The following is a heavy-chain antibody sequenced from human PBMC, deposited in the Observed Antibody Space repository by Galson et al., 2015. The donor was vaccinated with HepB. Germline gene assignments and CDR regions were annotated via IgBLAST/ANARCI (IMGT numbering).Heavy chain of an antibody. V-gene: IGHV3-15*01. CDR2: IKNKADGGTI. CDR3: SRTDPLDV. Sequence: SLRLSCAASGFTFSNAWMRWVRQAPGKGLEWVGRIKNKADGGTIHYAAPVKGRFTISRDDSENTLYLQMNSLKTEDTAVYYCSRTDPLDVWGQGTTVTVSS. J-gene: IGHJ6*02. CDR1: GFTFSNAW. D-gene: IGHD4-17*01.